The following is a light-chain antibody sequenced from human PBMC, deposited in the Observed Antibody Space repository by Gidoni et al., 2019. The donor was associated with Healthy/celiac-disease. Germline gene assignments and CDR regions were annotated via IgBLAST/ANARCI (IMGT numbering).Light chain of an antibody. CDR3: QQYNNWPWT. V-gene: IGKV3-15*01. Sequence: EIVMTHSPATLSVSPGERATLSCRASQSVSSNLAWYQQKTGQAPRLLIYGASTRATGIPARFSGSGSGTEFTLTISSLQSEDFAVYYCQQYNNWPWTFGKGTKVEIK. CDR1: QSVSSN. CDR2: GAS. J-gene: IGKJ1*01.